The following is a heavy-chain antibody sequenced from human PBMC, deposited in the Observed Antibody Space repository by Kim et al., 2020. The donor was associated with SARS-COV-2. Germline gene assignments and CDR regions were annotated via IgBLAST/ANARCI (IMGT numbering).Heavy chain of an antibody. V-gene: IGHV3-30*18. Sequence: GGSLRLSCAASGFTFSSYGMHWVRQAPGKGLEWVAVISYDGSNKYYADSVKGRFTISRDNSKNTLYLQMNSLRAEDTAVYYCAKDLLATRLTLGYYYGMDVWGQGTTVTVSS. CDR2: ISYDGSNK. J-gene: IGHJ6*02. CDR3: AKDLLATRLTLGYYYGMDV. CDR1: GFTFSSYG. D-gene: IGHD1-26*01.